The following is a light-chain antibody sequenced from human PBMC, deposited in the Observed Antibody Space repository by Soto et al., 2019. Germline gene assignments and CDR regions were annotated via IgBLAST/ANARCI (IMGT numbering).Light chain of an antibody. J-gene: IGKJ1*01. CDR2: GAS. Sequence: EIVMTQSPATLSVSPGERATLYCRASQSVSSNLAWYQQKPGQAPRLLISGASTRATGIPARFSGSGSGTEFTLTSSRLQSEDFAVYYCQQYNNWPPWTFGQGTQVEIK. CDR3: QQYNNWPPWT. V-gene: IGKV3-15*01. CDR1: QSVSSN.